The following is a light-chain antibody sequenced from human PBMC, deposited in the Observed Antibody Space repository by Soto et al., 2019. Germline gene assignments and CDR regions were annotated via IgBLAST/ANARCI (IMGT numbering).Light chain of an antibody. CDR1: QSVSSN. CDR2: GAS. CDR3: QQYNNWPPV. Sequence: EIVMTQSPATLSVSPGERATLSCRASQSVSSNLAWYQQKPGQAPRLLIYGASTRATGIPARFSGSGSGTEFTLTISSLQSEDFSVYDCQQYNNWPPVFGQGTKVEIK. J-gene: IGKJ1*01. V-gene: IGKV3-15*01.